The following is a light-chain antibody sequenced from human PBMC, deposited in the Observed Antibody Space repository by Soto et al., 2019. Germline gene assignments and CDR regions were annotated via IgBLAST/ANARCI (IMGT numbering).Light chain of an antibody. V-gene: IGKV3D-20*02. CDR2: GAS. J-gene: IGKJ5*01. CDR3: QQRSNWPLIT. CDR1: QSVCSGD. Sequence: EIVLTQSPGTLSLSPGERATLSLTALQSVCSGDLAWFQQKPGQAPRLLIYGASSRATGIPDRFSGSGSGTDFTLTISSLEPEDFAVYYCQQRSNWPLITFGQGTRLEI.